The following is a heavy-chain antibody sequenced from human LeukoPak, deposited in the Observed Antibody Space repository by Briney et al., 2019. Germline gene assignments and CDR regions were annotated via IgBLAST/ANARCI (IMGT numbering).Heavy chain of an antibody. V-gene: IGHV3-7*01. J-gene: IGHJ3*02. D-gene: IGHD3-9*01. CDR1: GFTLRSYW. Sequence: GGSLRLSCAASGFTLRSYWMTWVRQTPGKGLEWVASTSQDGSEKYYVDSVKGRFTISRDNPENALYLQMNSLRAEDTAVYYCAKDAEYYDILTGFAFDIWGQGTMVTVSS. CDR2: TSQDGSEK. CDR3: AKDAEYYDILTGFAFDI.